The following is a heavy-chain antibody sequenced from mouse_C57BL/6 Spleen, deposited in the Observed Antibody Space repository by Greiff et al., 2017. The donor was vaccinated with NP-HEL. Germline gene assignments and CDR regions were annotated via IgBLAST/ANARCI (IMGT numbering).Heavy chain of an antibody. CDR1: GYTFTSYG. D-gene: IGHD1-1*01. CDR2: IYPRSGNT. CDR3: ARKLRSRGVYFDG. Sequence: QVQLQQSGAELARPGASVKLSCKASGYTFTSYGISWVKQRTGQGLEWIGEIYPRSGNTYYNEKFKGKATLTADKSSSTAYMELRSLTSEDSAVYVCARKLRSRGVYFDGWGQGTTLTVST. V-gene: IGHV1-81*01. J-gene: IGHJ2*01.